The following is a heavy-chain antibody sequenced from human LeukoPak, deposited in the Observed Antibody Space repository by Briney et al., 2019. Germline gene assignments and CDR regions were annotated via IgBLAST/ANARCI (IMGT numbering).Heavy chain of an antibody. CDR3: AGTVSILFRAFDI. Sequence: ASVKVSCKASGYSFTDYYMHWVRQAPGQGLEWMGWINPNNGGTNYAQKFQGRVTMTRDTSISTAYMELSRLRSDDTAVYYCAGTVSILFRAFDIWGQGTMVTVSS. CDR1: GYSFTDYY. D-gene: IGHD3-10*02. J-gene: IGHJ3*02. V-gene: IGHV1-2*02. CDR2: INPNNGGT.